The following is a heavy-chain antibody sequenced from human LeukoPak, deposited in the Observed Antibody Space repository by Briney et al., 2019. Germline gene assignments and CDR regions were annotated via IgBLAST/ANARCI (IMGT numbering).Heavy chain of an antibody. D-gene: IGHD3-22*01. V-gene: IGHV1-18*01. CDR3: ARGWDYDSSGYGDDAFDI. CDR2: ISAYNGNT. CDR1: GYTFTSYG. Sequence: ASVLVSCKASGYTFTSYGISWVRQAPGQGLEWMGWISAYNGNTNYAQKLQGRVAMTTDASTSTAYMELRSLRSDDTAVYYCARGWDYDSSGYGDDAFDIWGQGTMV. J-gene: IGHJ3*02.